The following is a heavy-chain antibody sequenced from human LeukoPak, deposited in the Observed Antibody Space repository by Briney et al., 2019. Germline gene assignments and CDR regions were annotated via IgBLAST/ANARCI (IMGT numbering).Heavy chain of an antibody. V-gene: IGHV3-23*01. D-gene: IGHD6-13*01. Sequence: QAPGKXPEGVASITGGGNSVFYADSVKGLFTFSRDNSKNTLYLQMNSLRVDDTAVYYCAKGAAAGKVDWFDLWGQ. CDR2: ITGGGNSV. CDR3: AKGAAAGKVDWFDL. J-gene: IGHJ5*02.